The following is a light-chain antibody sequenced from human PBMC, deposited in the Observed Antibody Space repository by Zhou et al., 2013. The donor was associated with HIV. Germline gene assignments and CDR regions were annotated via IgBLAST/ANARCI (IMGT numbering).Light chain of an antibody. V-gene: IGKV3-20*01. J-gene: IGKJ1*01. CDR3: QQYGDSPAT. CDR2: RAS. Sequence: EIVLTQSPGTLSLSPGERATLSCRASQSVTTNLLAWYQQKPGQAPRLLVYRASRRATGIPDRFSGSGSGTDFTLTISRLEPEDFAVYFCQQYGDSPATFGQGTRVEVK. CDR1: QSVTTNL.